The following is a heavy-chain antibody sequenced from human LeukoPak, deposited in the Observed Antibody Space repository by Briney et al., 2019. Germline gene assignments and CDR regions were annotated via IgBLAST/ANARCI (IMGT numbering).Heavy chain of an antibody. V-gene: IGHV3-53*01. Sequence: GGSLRLSCAASGLIASSNYMSWVRQAPGKGLEWVSVIYSGGSTYYADSVKGRFTISRDNSRNTLYLQMNSLRAEDTAVYYCARYTHSSGFDYWGQGTLVTVSS. CDR2: IYSGGST. CDR1: GLIASSNY. D-gene: IGHD6-19*01. CDR3: ARYTHSSGFDY. J-gene: IGHJ4*02.